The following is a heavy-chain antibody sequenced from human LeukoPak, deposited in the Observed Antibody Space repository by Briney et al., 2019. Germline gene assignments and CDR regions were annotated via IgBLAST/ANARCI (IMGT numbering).Heavy chain of an antibody. CDR1: GVTLSTYA. V-gene: IGHV3-23*01. Sequence: GGSLRLSCAASGVTLSTYAMSWARQAPGKGLEWVSGISSSGSGDNTYYADSVKGRFTISRDSSENTLFLHMSTLRAEDTAIYYCAKDRTVGASYWYFDLWGRGTLVTVSS. J-gene: IGHJ2*01. CDR2: ISSSGSGDNT. CDR3: AKDRTVGASYWYFDL. D-gene: IGHD1-26*01.